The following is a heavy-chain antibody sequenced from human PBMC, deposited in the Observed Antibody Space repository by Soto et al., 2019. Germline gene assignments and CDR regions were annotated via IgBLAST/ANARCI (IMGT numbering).Heavy chain of an antibody. CDR1: GGSISSYY. Sequence: SETLSLTCTVSGGSISSYYWSWIRQPPGKGLEWIGYIYYSGSTNYNPSLKSRVTISVDTSKNQFSLKLSSVTAADTAVYYCARVTEYYDILTGYYWFDPWGQGTLVTVSS. J-gene: IGHJ5*02. CDR2: IYYSGST. V-gene: IGHV4-59*01. CDR3: ARVTEYYDILTGYYWFDP. D-gene: IGHD3-9*01.